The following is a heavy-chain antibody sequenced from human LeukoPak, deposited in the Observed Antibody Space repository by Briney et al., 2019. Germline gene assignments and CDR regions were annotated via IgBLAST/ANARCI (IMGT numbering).Heavy chain of an antibody. Sequence: SETLSLTCTVSGGSISSGGYYWSWIRQPPGKGLEWIGYIYHSGSTYYNPSLKSRVTISVDRSKNQFSLKLSSVTAADTAVYYCASSPDSSGYYPGPQIDYWGQGTLVTVSS. CDR2: IYHSGST. CDR3: ASSPDSSGYYPGPQIDY. V-gene: IGHV4-30-2*01. CDR1: GGSISSGGYY. J-gene: IGHJ4*02. D-gene: IGHD3-22*01.